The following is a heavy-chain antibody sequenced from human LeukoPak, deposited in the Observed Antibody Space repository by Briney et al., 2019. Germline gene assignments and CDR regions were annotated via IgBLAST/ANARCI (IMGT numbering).Heavy chain of an antibody. Sequence: SETLSLTCTVSGGSISNYYWSWIRQPPGKGLEWIGSIYYSGSTYYNPSLKSRVTISVDTSKNQFSLKLSSVTAADTAVYYCARDRDYDSSGYIRYWGQGTLVTVSS. J-gene: IGHJ4*02. CDR1: GGSISNYY. CDR2: IYYSGST. V-gene: IGHV4-39*07. CDR3: ARDRDYDSSGYIRY. D-gene: IGHD3-22*01.